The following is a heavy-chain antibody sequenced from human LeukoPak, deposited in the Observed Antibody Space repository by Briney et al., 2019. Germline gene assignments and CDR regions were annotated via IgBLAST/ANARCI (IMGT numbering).Heavy chain of an antibody. CDR1: GFTFSSYA. D-gene: IGHD6-13*01. CDR3: ARALGSSWYPGWFDP. Sequence: PGGSLRLSCAASGFTFSSYAMHWVRQAPGKGLGYVSAISSDGGSTYYANSVKGRFTISRDNSKNTLYLQMGSLRAEDMAVYYCARALGSSWYPGWFDPWGQGTLVTVSS. V-gene: IGHV3-64*01. CDR2: ISSDGGST. J-gene: IGHJ5*02.